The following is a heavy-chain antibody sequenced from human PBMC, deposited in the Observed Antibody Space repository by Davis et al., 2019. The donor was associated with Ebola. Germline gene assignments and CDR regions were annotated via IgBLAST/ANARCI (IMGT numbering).Heavy chain of an antibody. CDR1: GISFSNYG. D-gene: IGHD3-22*01. J-gene: IGHJ6*02. CDR2: ISPDGSDK. V-gene: IGHV3-30*03. Sequence: GGSLRLSCAASGISFSNYGMFWVRQAPGKVMEWVAVISPDGSDKNYADSGKGRFTISRDNSKNTLYLQMNSLRAEDTAVYYCARDQEYYDSSGYFYYGMDVWGQGTTVTVSS. CDR3: ARDQEYYDSSGYFYYGMDV.